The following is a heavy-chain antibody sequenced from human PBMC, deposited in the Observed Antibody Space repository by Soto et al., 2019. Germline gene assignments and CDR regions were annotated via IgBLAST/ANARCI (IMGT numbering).Heavy chain of an antibody. CDR3: AKSSPKYCRGGSCYITYYYYCMDV. Sequence: EVQLLESGGGLVQPGGSLRLSCAASGFTFSSYAMGWVRQAPGKGLEWVAAISGSGGSTYYADSVKGRFTISRDKSNNTLYLQMNSLRAEDTAVYYCAKSSPKYCRGGSCYITYYYYCMDVWGQGTTVTVSS. D-gene: IGHD2-15*01. J-gene: IGHJ6*02. CDR1: GFTFSSYA. V-gene: IGHV3-23*01. CDR2: ISGSGGST.